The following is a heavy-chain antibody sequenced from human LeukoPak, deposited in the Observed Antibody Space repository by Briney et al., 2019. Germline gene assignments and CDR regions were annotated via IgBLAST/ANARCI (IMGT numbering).Heavy chain of an antibody. D-gene: IGHD3-9*01. J-gene: IGHJ4*02. Sequence: GGSLRLSCAASGFTFSNYAFHWVRQAPGKGLEWVAVISYDGSNKYYADSVKGRFSISRDNAKKSLYLQMDSLRAEDTAVYYCATHGYSELRYFDWSTNEWGQGTLVTVSS. CDR2: ISYDGSNK. CDR1: GFTFSNYA. CDR3: ATHGYSELRYFDWSTNE. V-gene: IGHV3-30-3*01.